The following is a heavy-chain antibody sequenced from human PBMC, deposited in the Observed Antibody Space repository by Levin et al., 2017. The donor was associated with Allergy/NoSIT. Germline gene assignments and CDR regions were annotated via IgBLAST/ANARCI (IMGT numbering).Heavy chain of an antibody. V-gene: IGHV3-11*05. Sequence: GGSLRLSCAASGFTFSDYYMSWIRQAPGKGLEWISYISTTSSYTNYADSVKGRFTISRDNAKNSLYLQMNSLRAEDTAVYYCARGAVAGTENWFDPWGQGTLLTVSS. CDR2: ISTTSSYT. CDR3: ARGAVAGTENWFDP. D-gene: IGHD6-19*01. J-gene: IGHJ5*02. CDR1: GFTFSDYY.